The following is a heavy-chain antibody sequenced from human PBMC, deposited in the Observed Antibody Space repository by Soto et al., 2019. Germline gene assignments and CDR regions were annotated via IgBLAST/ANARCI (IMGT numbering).Heavy chain of an antibody. J-gene: IGHJ4*02. CDR1: GFTFSSYG. V-gene: IGHV3-30*18. D-gene: IGHD6-19*01. Sequence: GGSLRLSCAASGFTFSSYGMHWVRQAPGKGLEWVAVISYDGGNKYYADSVKGRFTISRDNSKNTLYLQMNSLRAEDTAVYYCAKDIFWEYSSGWIHPSYFDYWGQGTLVTVSS. CDR3: AKDIFWEYSSGWIHPSYFDY. CDR2: ISYDGGNK.